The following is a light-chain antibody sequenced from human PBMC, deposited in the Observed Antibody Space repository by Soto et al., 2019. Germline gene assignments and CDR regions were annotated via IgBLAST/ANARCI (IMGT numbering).Light chain of an antibody. J-gene: IGKJ4*01. Sequence: EIVLKQSPDTLSLSPGERATLSCRASQSVKNNYLAWYQQKPGQAPRLLIYDAASRATGIPERFSGSGFGTNFTPTIRRLEPEDFGVYYSQQYGSTPLTFRGGTKVHI. CDR1: QSVKNNY. V-gene: IGKV3-20*01. CDR3: QQYGSTPLT. CDR2: DAA.